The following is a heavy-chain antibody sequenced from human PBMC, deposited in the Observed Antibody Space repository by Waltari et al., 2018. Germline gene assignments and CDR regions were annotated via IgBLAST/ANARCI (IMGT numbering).Heavy chain of an antibody. CDR2: IYSGGST. V-gene: IGHV3-53*01. CDR3: ARAGNYGPDAFDI. CDR1: GFTVSSNY. J-gene: IGHJ3*02. D-gene: IGHD4-4*01. Sequence: EVQLVESGGGLIQPGGSLRLSCAASGFTVSSNYMSWVRQAPGKGLEWVSVIYSGGSTYYADSVKGRFTISRDNSKNTLYLQMNSLRAEDTAVYYCARAGNYGPDAFDIWGQGTMVTVSS.